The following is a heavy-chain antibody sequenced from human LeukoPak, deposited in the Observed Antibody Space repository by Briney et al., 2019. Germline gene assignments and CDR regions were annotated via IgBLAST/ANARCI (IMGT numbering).Heavy chain of an antibody. Sequence: GASVKVSCKASGFTFSVYWMHWVRQAPGQGLEWMGVINPRGDEAVYALKFQGRITMTRDTPTNTAYMELSSLGPEDTAVVYCARDNSRNWGSSTSWWFDPWGQGTLIIVSS. CDR3: ARDNSRNWGSSTSWWFDP. V-gene: IGHV1-46*01. J-gene: IGHJ5*02. CDR1: GFTFSVYW. D-gene: IGHD3-16*01. CDR2: INPRGDEA.